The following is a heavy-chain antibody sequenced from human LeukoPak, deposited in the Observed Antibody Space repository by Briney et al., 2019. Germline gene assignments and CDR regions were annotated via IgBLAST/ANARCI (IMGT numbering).Heavy chain of an antibody. D-gene: IGHD2-15*01. CDR3: ARGSCSGGSCYFGLNWFDF. CDR2: ISSSGSTI. V-gene: IGHV3-48*03. CDR1: GFTFSSYE. Sequence: GGSLRLSCAASGFTFSSYEMNWVRQAPGKGLEWVSYISSSGSTIYYADSVKGRFTISRDNAKNSLYLQMNSLRAEDTAVYYCARGSCSGGSCYFGLNWFDFWGQGTLVTVSS. J-gene: IGHJ5*01.